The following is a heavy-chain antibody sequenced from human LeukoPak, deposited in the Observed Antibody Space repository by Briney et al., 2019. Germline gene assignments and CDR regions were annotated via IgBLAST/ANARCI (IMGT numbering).Heavy chain of an antibody. D-gene: IGHD3-3*01. CDR3: ARQVGYDLWSGLKNWFDP. J-gene: IGHJ5*02. Sequence: GESLKISCKGSGYSFTSYWIGWVRQMPGKGLEWMGIIYPGDSDTRYSPSFQGQVTISADKSISTAYLQWSSLKASDTAMYYCARQVGYDLWSGLKNWFDPWGQGTLVTVSS. CDR2: IYPGDSDT. CDR1: GYSFTSYW. V-gene: IGHV5-51*01.